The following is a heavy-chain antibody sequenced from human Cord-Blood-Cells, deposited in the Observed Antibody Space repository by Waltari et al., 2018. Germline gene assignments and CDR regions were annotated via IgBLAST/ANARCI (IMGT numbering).Heavy chain of an antibody. Sequence: QVQLVQSGAEVKKPGSSVKVSCKASGGTFSSYAISWVRQAPGQGFGWRGGIIPICGTANYAQKFQGRVRITADESTSTAYMELSSLRSEDTAVYYCARSIVVVPAAKDYYMDVWGKGTTVTVSS. CDR1: GGTFSSYA. CDR2: IIPICGTA. CDR3: ARSIVVVPAAKDYYMDV. J-gene: IGHJ6*03. V-gene: IGHV1-69*01. D-gene: IGHD2-2*01.